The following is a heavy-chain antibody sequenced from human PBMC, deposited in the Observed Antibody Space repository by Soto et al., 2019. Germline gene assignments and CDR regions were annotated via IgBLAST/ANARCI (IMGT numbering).Heavy chain of an antibody. CDR1: GGSISSGGYY. J-gene: IGHJ3*02. Sequence: SETLSLTCTVSGGSISSGGYYWSWIRQHPGKGLEWIGYIYYSGSTYYNPSLKSRVAISVDTSKNQFSLKLSSVTAADTAVYYCARDQLPYYYDSSGPRGAFDIWGQGTMVTVSS. CDR2: IYYSGST. CDR3: ARDQLPYYYDSSGPRGAFDI. D-gene: IGHD3-22*01. V-gene: IGHV4-31*03.